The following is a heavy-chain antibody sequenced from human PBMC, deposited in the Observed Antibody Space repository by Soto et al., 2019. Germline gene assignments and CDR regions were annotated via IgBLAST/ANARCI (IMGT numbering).Heavy chain of an antibody. V-gene: IGHV5-10-1*01. D-gene: IGHD6-19*01. CDR2: IDPSDSYT. CDR1: GYSFTSYW. CDR3: ARTSGYSSGLWWFDP. Sequence: GESLKISCKGSGYSFTSYWISWVRQMPGKGLEWMGRIDPSDSYTNYSPSFQGHVTISADKSISTAYLQWSSLKASDTAMYYCARTSGYSSGLWWFDPWGQGXLVTVYS. J-gene: IGHJ5*02.